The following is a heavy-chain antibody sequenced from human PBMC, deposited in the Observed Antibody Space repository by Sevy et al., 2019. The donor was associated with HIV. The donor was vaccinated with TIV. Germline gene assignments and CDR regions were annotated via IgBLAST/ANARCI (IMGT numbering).Heavy chain of an antibody. J-gene: IGHJ4*02. CDR1: RFTLNNYA. CDR3: AKDSYFDNTVFDY. D-gene: IGHD3-22*01. V-gene: IGHV3-23*01. CDR2: ISGSGGST. Sequence: GGSLRLSCAASRFTLNNYAMNWVRQAPGKGLEWVSGISGSGGSTYYADSVKGRFTISRDNSKNTLYLQMSSLRVEDTAVYYCAKDSYFDNTVFDYWGQGTLVTVSS.